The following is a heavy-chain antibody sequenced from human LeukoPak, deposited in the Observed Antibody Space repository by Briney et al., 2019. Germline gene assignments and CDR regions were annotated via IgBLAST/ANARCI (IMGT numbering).Heavy chain of an antibody. J-gene: IGHJ4*02. CDR1: GGSISSSNW. Sequence: SETLSLTCAVSGGSISSSNWWSWVRQPPGKGLEWIGYIYYSGSTNYNPSLESRVTISVDTSKNQFSLKLSSVTAADTAVYYCARGDWGSRYSAYYFDYWGQGTLVTVSS. V-gene: IGHV4-4*02. CDR3: ARGDWGSRYSAYYFDY. CDR2: IYYSGST. D-gene: IGHD7-27*01.